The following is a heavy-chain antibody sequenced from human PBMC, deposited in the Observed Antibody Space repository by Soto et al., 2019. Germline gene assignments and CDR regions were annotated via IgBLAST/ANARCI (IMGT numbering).Heavy chain of an antibody. J-gene: IGHJ6*02. D-gene: IGHD6-6*01. V-gene: IGHV3-21*01. CDR2: ISSSSSYI. Sequence: GGSLRLSCAASGFTFSSYSMNWVRQAPGKGLEWVSSISSSSSYIYHADSVKGRFTISRDNAKNSLYLQMNSLRAEDTAVYYCAREGGYSSSGLAYYYYGMDVWGQGTTVTVSS. CDR1: GFTFSSYS. CDR3: AREGGYSSSGLAYYYYGMDV.